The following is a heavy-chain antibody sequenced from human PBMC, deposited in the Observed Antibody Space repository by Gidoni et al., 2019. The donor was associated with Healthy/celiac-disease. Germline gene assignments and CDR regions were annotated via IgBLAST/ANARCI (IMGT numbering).Heavy chain of an antibody. D-gene: IGHD2-8*01. CDR1: GFTFSSYS. CDR2: ISSSSSYI. J-gene: IGHJ3*02. V-gene: IGHV3-21*01. CDR3: ARLYDLAFDI. Sequence: VQLVESGGGLVKPGGSLRLSCAASGFTFSSYSMNWVRQDPGKGLDGVSSISSSSSYIYYADSVKGRFTISSDNAKNSLYLQMTSLRAEDTAVYYCARLYDLAFDIWGQGTMVTVSS.